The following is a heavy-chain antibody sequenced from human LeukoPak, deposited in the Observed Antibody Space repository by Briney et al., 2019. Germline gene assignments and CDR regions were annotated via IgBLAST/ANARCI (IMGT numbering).Heavy chain of an antibody. Sequence: PSETLSLTCTVSGGSISSSSYYWGWIRQPPGKGLEWIGSIYYSGSTYYNPSLKSRVTISVDTSKNQFSLKLSSVTAADTAVYYCARDLERGQLARRNWFDPWGQGTLVTVSS. CDR2: IYYSGST. CDR3: ARDLERGQLARRNWFDP. V-gene: IGHV4-39*07. CDR1: GGSISSSSYY. J-gene: IGHJ5*02. D-gene: IGHD6-6*01.